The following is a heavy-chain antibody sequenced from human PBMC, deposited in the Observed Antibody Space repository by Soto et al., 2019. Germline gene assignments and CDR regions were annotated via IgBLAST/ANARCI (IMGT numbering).Heavy chain of an antibody. J-gene: IGHJ6*02. CDR2: IWYDGSNK. V-gene: IGHV3-33*01. CDR3: ARILLWFGEPRDYGMDV. Sequence: GGSLILSCAASGFTFSSYCMHWVRQAPGKGLEWVAVIWYDGSNKYYADSVKGRFTISRDNSKNTLYLQMNSLRAEDTAVYYCARILLWFGEPRDYGMDVWGQGTTVTVSS. D-gene: IGHD3-10*01. CDR1: GFTFSSYC.